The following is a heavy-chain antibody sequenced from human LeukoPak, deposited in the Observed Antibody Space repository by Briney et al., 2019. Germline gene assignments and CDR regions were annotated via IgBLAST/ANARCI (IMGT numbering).Heavy chain of an antibody. Sequence: SETLSLTCSVSGYSIRSGYYWGWIRQPPGKGLEWIGSTHHSGSTYYNPSLKSRLTISVDTSKNQLSLKLSSVTAADTAVYYCARALPVSNRQLLGDYWGQGTLVTVSS. CDR1: GYSIRSGYY. J-gene: IGHJ4*02. CDR3: ARALPVSNRQLLGDY. V-gene: IGHV4-38-2*02. CDR2: THHSGST. D-gene: IGHD2-2*01.